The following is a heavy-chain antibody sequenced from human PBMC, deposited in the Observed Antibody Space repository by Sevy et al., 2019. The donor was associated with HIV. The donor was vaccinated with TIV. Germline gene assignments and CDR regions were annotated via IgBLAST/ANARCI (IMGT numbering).Heavy chain of an antibody. CDR2: IRRKAYGGTT. V-gene: IGHV3-49*04. Sequence: GGSLRLSCTASGFMFGDYAMSWVRQAPGKGLEWVGFIRRKAYGGTTQYAASVRGRFTISRDDSKSIAYLQMNSLKTEDTAVYYCASVVKNDFWDGHVNYYGLDVWGQGTTVTVSS. D-gene: IGHD3-3*01. CDR1: GFMFGDYA. CDR3: ASVVKNDFWDGHVNYYGLDV. J-gene: IGHJ6*02.